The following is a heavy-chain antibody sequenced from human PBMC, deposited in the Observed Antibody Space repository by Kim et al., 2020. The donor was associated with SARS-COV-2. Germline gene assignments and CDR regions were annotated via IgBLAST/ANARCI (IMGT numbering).Heavy chain of an antibody. V-gene: IGHV3-64D*09. Sequence: ADSVKGRFTISRDNSKNTLYLQMSSLRAEDTAVYYCVKSPTRGGGNWFDPWGQGTLVTVSS. D-gene: IGHD3-16*01. CDR3: VKSPTRGGGNWFDP. J-gene: IGHJ5*02.